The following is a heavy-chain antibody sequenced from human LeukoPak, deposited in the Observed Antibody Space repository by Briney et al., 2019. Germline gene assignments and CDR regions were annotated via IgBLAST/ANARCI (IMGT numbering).Heavy chain of an antibody. CDR1: GYTFTGYY. V-gene: IGHV1-2*02. CDR2: INPNSGGT. D-gene: IGHD3-22*01. CDR3: ARVAPTYYYDNNGYYNWFDP. Sequence: ASVKVSCKASGYTFTGYYMHWVRQAPGQGLEWMGWINPNSGGTNYAQKFQGRVTMTRDTSISTAYMELSRLRPEDTALYYCARVAPTYYYDNNGYYNWFDPWGQGTLVAVSS. J-gene: IGHJ5*02.